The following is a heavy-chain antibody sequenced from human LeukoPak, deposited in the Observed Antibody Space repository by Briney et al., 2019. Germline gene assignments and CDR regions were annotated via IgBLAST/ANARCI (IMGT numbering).Heavy chain of an antibody. Sequence: PSETLSLTCAVCGGSFSGYYWSWIRQPPGKGLEWIGEINHSGSTNYNPSLKSRVTISVDTSKNQFSLKLSSVTAADTAVYYCAKGSGYEAQYYYYYMDVWGKGTTVTISS. V-gene: IGHV4-34*01. CDR2: INHSGST. J-gene: IGHJ6*03. CDR1: GGSFSGYY. D-gene: IGHD5-12*01. CDR3: AKGSGYEAQYYYYYMDV.